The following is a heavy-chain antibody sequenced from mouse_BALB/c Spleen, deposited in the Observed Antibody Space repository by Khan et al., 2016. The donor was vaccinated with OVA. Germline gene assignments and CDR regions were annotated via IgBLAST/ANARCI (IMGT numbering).Heavy chain of an antibody. V-gene: IGHV1S41*01. Sequence: DLVMPGAAVTLSCKASGYTFTSYWINWIKQRPGQGLEWIGRIAPGSGSTSSNDMFKGKATPNVDASSSTAYIQLSSLSSEDSAVYFCARSNYYGSGLYAMDYWGQGTSVTVSS. D-gene: IGHD1-1*01. CDR2: IAPGSGST. CDR3: ARSNYYGSGLYAMDY. J-gene: IGHJ4*01. CDR1: GYTFTSYW.